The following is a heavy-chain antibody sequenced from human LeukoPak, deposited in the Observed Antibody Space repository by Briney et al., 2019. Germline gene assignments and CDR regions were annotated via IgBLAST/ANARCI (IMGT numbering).Heavy chain of an antibody. J-gene: IGHJ4*02. Sequence: PSEPLSLTCAVYGGSFSGYYWSWIRQPPGKGLEWIGEINHSGSTNYNPSLKSRVTISVDTSKNQFSLKLSSVTAADTAVYYCARVGYSYGDYWGQGTLVTVSS. D-gene: IGHD5-18*01. CDR1: GGSFSGYY. CDR3: ARVGYSYGDY. V-gene: IGHV4-34*01. CDR2: INHSGST.